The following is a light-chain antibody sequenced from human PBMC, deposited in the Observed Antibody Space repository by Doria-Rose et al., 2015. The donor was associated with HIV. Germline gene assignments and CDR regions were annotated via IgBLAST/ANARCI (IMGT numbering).Light chain of an antibody. J-gene: IGKJ1*01. CDR1: QSFSSTY. V-gene: IGKV3-20*01. CDR3: HQYGTSWT. Sequence: TQPPGTLSLSPGERATLSCRASQSFSSTYLAWYQQKPGQAPSLLIYDGSTRATGIPDRFSASGSGTDFTLTINRLEPEDSALYYCHQYGTSWTFGQGTKGKS. CDR2: DGS.